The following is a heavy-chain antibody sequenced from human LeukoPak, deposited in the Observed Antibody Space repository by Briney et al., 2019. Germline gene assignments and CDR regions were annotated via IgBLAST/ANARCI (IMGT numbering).Heavy chain of an antibody. CDR1: GGSISSSSYY. J-gene: IGHJ3*02. CDR2: IYYSGST. Sequence: SETLSLTCTVSGGSISSSSYYWGWIRQPPGKGLEWIGSIYYSGSTYYNPSLKSRVTISVDTSKNQFSLKLSSVTAADTAVYYCARGQIAVAGFDIWGQGTMVTVSS. V-gene: IGHV4-39*07. D-gene: IGHD6-19*01. CDR3: ARGQIAVAGFDI.